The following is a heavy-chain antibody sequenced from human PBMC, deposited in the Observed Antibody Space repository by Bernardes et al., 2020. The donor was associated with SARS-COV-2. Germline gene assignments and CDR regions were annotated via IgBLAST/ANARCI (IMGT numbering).Heavy chain of an antibody. J-gene: IGHJ4*02. Sequence: SETLSLTCTVSGGSISSGDYFWSWIRQPPGKGLEWIGSISNSGITHYNPSLRSRVTISADTSNNHFSLKLTSVTAADTAVYYCARAAYYGSGNDYWGQGTLVTVSS. D-gene: IGHD3-10*01. CDR3: ARAAYYGSGNDY. CDR1: GGSISSGDYF. CDR2: ISNSGIT. V-gene: IGHV4-30-4*01.